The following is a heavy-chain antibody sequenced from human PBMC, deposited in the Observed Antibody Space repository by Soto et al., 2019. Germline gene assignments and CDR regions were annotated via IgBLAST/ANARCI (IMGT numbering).Heavy chain of an antibody. CDR1: GYTFTSYG. D-gene: IGHD5-18*01. J-gene: IGHJ4*02. CDR3: ARVDKAMVRLDY. V-gene: IGHV1-18*04. Sequence: GSVKVCWKASGYTFTSYGISLVRQAPGQGLEWMGWISAYNGNTNYAQKLQGRVTMTTDTSTSTAYMELRSLRSDDTAVYYCARVDKAMVRLDYWGQGTMVTVSS. CDR2: ISAYNGNT.